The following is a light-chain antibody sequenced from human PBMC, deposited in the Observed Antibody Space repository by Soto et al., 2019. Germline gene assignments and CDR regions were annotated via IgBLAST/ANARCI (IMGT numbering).Light chain of an antibody. CDR2: GAS. V-gene: IGKV3-20*01. Sequence: EIVLTQSPGTLSLSPGERAALSCRASQSVSSSYLAWYRQKPGQAPRLLIYGASSRATGIPDRFSGSGSGTDFTLTISRLEPEDFAVYYCQQYSISPWTFGQGTKVEI. CDR3: QQYSISPWT. CDR1: QSVSSSY. J-gene: IGKJ1*01.